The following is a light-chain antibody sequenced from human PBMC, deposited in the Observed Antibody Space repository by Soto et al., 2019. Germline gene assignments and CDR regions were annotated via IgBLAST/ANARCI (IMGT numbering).Light chain of an antibody. CDR3: QPRTNWPLN. CDR2: DAS. Sequence: EIVLTQSPATLSLSPGERATLSCRASQSVSSNLGWYQHKPGQAPRLLIYDASNRATGIPARCSGSESGTDFTPTISSLETEDVEVYYCQPRTNWPLNFGGGTKVEIK. V-gene: IGKV3-11*01. J-gene: IGKJ4*01. CDR1: QSVSSN.